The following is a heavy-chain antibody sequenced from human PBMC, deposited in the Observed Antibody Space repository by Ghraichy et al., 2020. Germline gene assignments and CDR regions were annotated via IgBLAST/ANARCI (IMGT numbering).Heavy chain of an antibody. D-gene: IGHD6-19*01. V-gene: IGHV3-9*01. Sequence: LSLTCAASGFKFEAFALHWVRQPPGKGLEWVSGISWNSGAITYAASVKGRFTTSRDNAKNSLYLHMSSLRSEDTAVYYCAKDSDGTGWFEGIDYWGQGNLITVSS. CDR3: AKDSDGTGWFEGIDY. J-gene: IGHJ4*02. CDR1: GFKFEAFA. CDR2: ISWNSGAI.